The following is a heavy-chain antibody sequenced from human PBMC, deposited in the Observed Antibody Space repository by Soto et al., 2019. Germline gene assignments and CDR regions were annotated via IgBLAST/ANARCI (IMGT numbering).Heavy chain of an antibody. J-gene: IGHJ4*02. CDR1: GYTFTSYG. Sequence: QVQLVQSGAEMKKPGASVRVSCKASGYTFTSYGISWVRQAPGQGLEWMGWISAYNGNTNYAQKLQGRVTMTTDTSTSTVYMELRSLRSDDTAVYYCARNYYGDYDDFDYWGQGTLVTVSS. CDR3: ARNYYGDYDDFDY. CDR2: ISAYNGNT. V-gene: IGHV1-18*01. D-gene: IGHD4-17*01.